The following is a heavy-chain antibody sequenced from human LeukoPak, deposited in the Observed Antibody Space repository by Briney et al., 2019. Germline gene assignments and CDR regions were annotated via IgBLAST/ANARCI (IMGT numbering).Heavy chain of an antibody. D-gene: IGHD3-10*01. CDR2: IYTSGST. CDR1: GGSISSYY. J-gene: IGHJ5*02. Sequence: PSETLSLTCTVSGGSISSYYWSWIRQPAGKGLEWIGRIYTSGSTNYNPSLKSRVTMSVDTSKNQFSLKLSSVTAADTAVYYCARERTPTYYYGSGSLASWFDPWGQGTLVTVPS. V-gene: IGHV4-4*07. CDR3: ARERTPTYYYGSGSLASWFDP.